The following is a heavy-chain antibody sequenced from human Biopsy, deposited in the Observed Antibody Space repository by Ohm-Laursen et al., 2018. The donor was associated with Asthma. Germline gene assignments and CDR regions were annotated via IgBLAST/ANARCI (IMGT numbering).Heavy chain of an antibody. CDR2: ISGSGGST. D-gene: IGHD2-15*01. CDR3: AKAREDIVVVVAVSDS. J-gene: IGHJ4*02. CDR1: GFTFSSYG. V-gene: IGHV3-23*01. Sequence: SLRLSCAASGFTFSSYGMHWVRQPPGKGLEWVSAISGSGGSTYYADSVKGRFTISRDNSKNTLHLQMNSLRAEDTAVYYCAKAREDIVVVVAVSDSWGQGTLVTVSS.